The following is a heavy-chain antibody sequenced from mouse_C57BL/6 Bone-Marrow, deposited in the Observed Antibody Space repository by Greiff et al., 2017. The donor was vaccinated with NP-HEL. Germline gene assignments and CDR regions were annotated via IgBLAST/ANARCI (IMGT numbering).Heavy chain of an antibody. Sequence: DVHLVESGGGLVKPGGSLKLSCAASGFTFSSYAMSWVRQTPEERLEWVATISDGGSYTYYPDNVKGRFTISRDNAKNNLYLQMSHLKSEDTAMYYCAREYYGSSHWYFDVWGTGTTVTVAS. V-gene: IGHV5-4*01. CDR1: GFTFSSYA. CDR3: AREYYGSSHWYFDV. CDR2: ISDGGSYT. D-gene: IGHD1-1*01. J-gene: IGHJ1*03.